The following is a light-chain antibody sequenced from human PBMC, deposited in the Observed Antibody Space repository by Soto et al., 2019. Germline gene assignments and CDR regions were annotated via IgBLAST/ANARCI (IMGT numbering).Light chain of an antibody. CDR3: QQYYSSHGT. CDR1: HRVLYSSNNMNY. V-gene: IGKV4-1*01. J-gene: IGKJ1*01. Sequence: VLTQSPDSLALCIEYRSTSHCNSNHRVLYSSNNMNYLAWYQQKAAHPATLLIYWASTREAGVPDRFSGSGSGTEFTLTISSLQAADVAVYYCQQYYSSHGTFGQGTKVDIK. CDR2: WAS.